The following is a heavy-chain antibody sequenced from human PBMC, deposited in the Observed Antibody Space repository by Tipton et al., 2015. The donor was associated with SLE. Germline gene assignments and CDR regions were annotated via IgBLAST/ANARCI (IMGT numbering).Heavy chain of an antibody. CDR2: ISSSGSTI. Sequence: SLRLSCAASGFTFSSYEMTWVRQAPGKGLECVSYISSSGSTIYYADSVKGRFTISRDNAKNSLYLQMNSLRAEDTAVYYCARPGYSYGYDAFDIWGQGTMVTVSS. V-gene: IGHV3-48*03. CDR1: GFTFSSYE. CDR3: ARPGYSYGYDAFDI. D-gene: IGHD5-18*01. J-gene: IGHJ3*02.